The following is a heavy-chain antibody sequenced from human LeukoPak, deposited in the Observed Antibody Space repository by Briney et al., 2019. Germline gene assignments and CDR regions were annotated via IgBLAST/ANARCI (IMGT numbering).Heavy chain of an antibody. CDR2: IIPILGIA. CDR1: GGTFSSYA. Sequence: GASVKVSCKASGGTFSSYAISWVRQAPGQGLEWMGRIIPILGIANYAQKFQGRVTMTRDTSTSTVYMELSSLRSEDTAVYYCASSPQSKYCSSTSCYHYYGMDVWGQGTTVTVSS. D-gene: IGHD2-2*01. V-gene: IGHV1-69*04. CDR3: ASSPQSKYCSSTSCYHYYGMDV. J-gene: IGHJ6*02.